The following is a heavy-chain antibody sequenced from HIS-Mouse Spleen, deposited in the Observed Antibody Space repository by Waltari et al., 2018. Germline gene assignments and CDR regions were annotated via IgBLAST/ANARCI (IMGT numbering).Heavy chain of an antibody. CDR1: GGSISSSSYY. V-gene: IGHV4-39*07. D-gene: IGHD6-13*01. CDR2: IYYSGST. CDR3: AREIPYSSSWYDWYFDL. Sequence: QLQLQESGPGLVKPSETLSLTCTVSGGSISSSSYYWGWIRQPPGKGLEVIGGIYYSGSTYYTPSLKSRVTISVDTSKNQFSRKRSSVTAADTAVYYCAREIPYSSSWYDWYFDLWGRGTLVTVSS. J-gene: IGHJ2*01.